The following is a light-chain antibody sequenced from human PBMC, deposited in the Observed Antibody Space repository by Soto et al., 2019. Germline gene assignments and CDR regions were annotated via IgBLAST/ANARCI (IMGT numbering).Light chain of an antibody. J-gene: IGKJ2*01. CDR2: GAS. CDR3: QQYGSSPPMYT. CDR1: QSVSSSY. Sequence: EIVLTQAPGTLSLYPGERAALSCRASQSVSSSYLAWYQQKPGQAPRLLIYGASSRATGIPDRFSGSGSGTDFTLTISRLEPEDFAVYYCQQYGSSPPMYTFGQGTK. V-gene: IGKV3-20*01.